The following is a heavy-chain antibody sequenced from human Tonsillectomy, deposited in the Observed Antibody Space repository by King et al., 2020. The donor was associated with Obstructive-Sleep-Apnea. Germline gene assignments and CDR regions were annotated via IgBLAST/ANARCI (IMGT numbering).Heavy chain of an antibody. CDR1: AFTFDTYG. CDR2: ITSSSASK. J-gene: IGHJ4*02. Sequence: VQLVESGGALVQPGRSLRLACAASAFTFDTYGMHWVRQGPGKALEWVSSITSSSASKVYSDSVKGRFTISRDNARSFVYLDLNSLRPEDTAWYFCARGRDPPKYCNGDGSCSAYFDYWGQGTLVTVSS. CDR3: ARGRDPPKYCNGDGSCSAYFDY. V-gene: IGHV3-9*01. D-gene: IGHD2-15*01.